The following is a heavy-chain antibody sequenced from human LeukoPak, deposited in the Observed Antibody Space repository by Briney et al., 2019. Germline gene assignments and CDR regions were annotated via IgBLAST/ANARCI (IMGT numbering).Heavy chain of an antibody. CDR2: INHSGST. CDR3: ARGNVTKDCSSASCHAPKNWFDP. V-gene: IGHV4-34*01. J-gene: IGHJ5*02. Sequence: PSETLSLTCAVYGGSFSGCYWSWIRQPPGKGLEWIGEINHSGSTNSNPSLKSRVTISVDTSKNQFSLKLSSVTAADTAVYYCARGNVTKDCSSASCHAPKNWFDPWGQGTLVTVSS. CDR1: GGSFSGCY. D-gene: IGHD2-2*01.